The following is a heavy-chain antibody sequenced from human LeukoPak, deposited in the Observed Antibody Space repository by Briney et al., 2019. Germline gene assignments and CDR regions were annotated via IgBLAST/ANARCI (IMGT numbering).Heavy chain of an antibody. Sequence: GESLKISCKGSGYSFTSYWIAWVRQMPGKGLEWMGIIFPGDSDTKYSPSFQGQVTISADKSINTAYLQWSSLKASDSAIYYCARTISGSYRSDLSKWGQGTLVTVSS. CDR2: IFPGDSDT. V-gene: IGHV5-51*01. D-gene: IGHD3-16*02. J-gene: IGHJ4*02. CDR3: ARTISGSYRSDLSK. CDR1: GYSFTSYW.